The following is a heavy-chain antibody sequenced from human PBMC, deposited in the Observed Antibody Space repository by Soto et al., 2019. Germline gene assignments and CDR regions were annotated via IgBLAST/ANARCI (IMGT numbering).Heavy chain of an antibody. Sequence: QLHLVQSGAVVKKPGASVTVSCSASGYPVTAYYMHWVRQAPGRGLEWMGGINPSTGAAKYTQTSQGRLTMTRDTSTSAVFMELSGLASEDTAVFYCARGGGVGVAGSAAFDMWGQGTLVTVSS. V-gene: IGHV1-2*02. CDR1: GYPVTAYY. CDR2: INPSTGAA. D-gene: IGHD3-3*01. CDR3: ARGGGVGVAGSAAFDM. J-gene: IGHJ3*02.